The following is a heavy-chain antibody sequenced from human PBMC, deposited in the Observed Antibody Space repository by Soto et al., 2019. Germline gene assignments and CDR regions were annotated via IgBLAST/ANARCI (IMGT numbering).Heavy chain of an antibody. D-gene: IGHD3-22*01. CDR2: IIPILGIA. CDR1: GGTFSSYT. Sequence: QVQLVQSGAEVKKPGSSVKVSCKASGGTFSSYTISWVRQAPGQGLEWMGRIIPILGIANYAQKFQGRVTITADKSTSTAYMELSRLRSEDTAVYYCARDSSGYYFDYWGQGTLVTVSS. J-gene: IGHJ4*02. V-gene: IGHV1-69*08. CDR3: ARDSSGYYFDY.